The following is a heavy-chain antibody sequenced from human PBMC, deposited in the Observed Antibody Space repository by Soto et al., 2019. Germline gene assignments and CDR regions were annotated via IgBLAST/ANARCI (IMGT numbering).Heavy chain of an antibody. CDR2: TYYRSKWYN. J-gene: IGHJ6*02. CDR3: ARSRVAEVVVRGVIIRLASDYYYYGMDV. CDR1: VDSVSSNSAA. Sequence: SQTLSLTCAISVDSVSSNSAAWNCIRQSPSRGLEWLGRTYYRSKWYNDYAVSVKSRITINPDTSKNQFSLQLNSVTPEDTAVYYCARSRVAEVVVRGVIIRLASDYYYYGMDVWGQGTTVTVSS. D-gene: IGHD3-10*01. V-gene: IGHV6-1*01.